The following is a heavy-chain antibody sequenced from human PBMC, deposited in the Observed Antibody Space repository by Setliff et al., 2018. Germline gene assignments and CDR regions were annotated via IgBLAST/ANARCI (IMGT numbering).Heavy chain of an antibody. J-gene: IGHJ4*02. D-gene: IGHD3-10*01. V-gene: IGHV3-23*01. CDR1: GFTFSSYT. CDR3: AKDDQIRGHDLDY. CDR2: ISGSGGNT. Sequence: GESLTISCAASGFTFSSYTMSWVRQAPGKGLEWVSAISGSGGNTYYADSVKGRFTISRDNSNNTLYLQMNSLRADDTATYYCAKDDQIRGHDLDYWGQGTLVTVSS.